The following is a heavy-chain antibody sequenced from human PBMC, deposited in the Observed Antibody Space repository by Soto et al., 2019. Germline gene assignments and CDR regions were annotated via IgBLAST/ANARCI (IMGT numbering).Heavy chain of an antibody. D-gene: IGHD3-10*01. V-gene: IGHV1-3*01. Sequence: QVQLVQSGAEVKKPGASVKVSCKASGYTFTSYAMHWVRQAPGQRLEWMGWINAGNGNTKYSQKFQGRVTITRDTSASTADMELSSLRSEDTAVYYCARARITMGRVPYYFDYWGQGTLVTVSS. CDR1: GYTFTSYA. CDR3: ARARITMGRVPYYFDY. J-gene: IGHJ4*02. CDR2: INAGNGNT.